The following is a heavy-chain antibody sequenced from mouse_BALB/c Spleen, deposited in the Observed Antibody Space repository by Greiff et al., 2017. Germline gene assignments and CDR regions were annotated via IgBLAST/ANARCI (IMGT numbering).Heavy chain of an antibody. CDR1: GYSITSGYY. J-gene: IGHJ1*01. V-gene: IGHV3-6*02. CDR3: ARDDPRYFDV. Sequence: EVKLMESGPGLVKPSQSLSLTCSVTGYSITSGYYWNWIRQFPGNQLEWMGYISYDGSNNYNPSLKNRISITRDTSKNQFFLKLNSVTTEDTATYYCARDDPRYFDVWGAGTTVTVSS. CDR2: ISYDGSN.